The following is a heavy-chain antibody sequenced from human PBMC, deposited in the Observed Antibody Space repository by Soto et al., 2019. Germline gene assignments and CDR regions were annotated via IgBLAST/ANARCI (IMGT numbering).Heavy chain of an antibody. CDR1: GGSISSSNW. J-gene: IGHJ4*02. V-gene: IGHV4-4*02. Sequence: EVLSVTCSVSGGSISSSNWWSWVRQPPGKGLEWIGEIYHSGSTNYNPSLESRVTISVDKSKNQFSLKLSSVTAADTAVYYCVGEYYYDSIGYYGTFDYWGQGTLFPV. CDR2: IYHSGST. D-gene: IGHD3-22*01. CDR3: VGEYYYDSIGYYGTFDY.